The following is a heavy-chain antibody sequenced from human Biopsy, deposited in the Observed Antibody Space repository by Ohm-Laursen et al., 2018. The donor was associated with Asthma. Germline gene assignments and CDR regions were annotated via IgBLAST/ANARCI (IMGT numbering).Heavy chain of an antibody. CDR2: INSVFGTT. D-gene: IGHD2-2*01. V-gene: IGHV1-69*01. Sequence: SSVKVSCKSLGGTFNTYVIGWVRQAPGQGLEWMGGINSVFGTTTYPQKFQDGVAITADDSTSTVYMELSSLRSEDTAVYYCARKAGSCISRTCYSLDFWGQGTLVTVSS. J-gene: IGHJ4*02. CDR3: ARKAGSCISRTCYSLDF. CDR1: GGTFNTYV.